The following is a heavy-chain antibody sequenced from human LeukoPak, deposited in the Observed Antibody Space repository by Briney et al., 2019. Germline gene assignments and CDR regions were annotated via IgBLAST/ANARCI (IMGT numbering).Heavy chain of an antibody. V-gene: IGHV4-39*01. CDR2: IYYSGST. D-gene: IGHD3-22*01. Sequence: NASETVSLTCTVSGGSISSSSYYWGWIRQPPGKGLEWIGSIYYSGSTYYNPSLKSRVTISVDTSKNQFSLKLSSVTAADTAVYYCARHFRDSSGYYNWFDPWGQGTLVTVSS. J-gene: IGHJ5*02. CDR3: ARHFRDSSGYYNWFDP. CDR1: GGSISSSSYY.